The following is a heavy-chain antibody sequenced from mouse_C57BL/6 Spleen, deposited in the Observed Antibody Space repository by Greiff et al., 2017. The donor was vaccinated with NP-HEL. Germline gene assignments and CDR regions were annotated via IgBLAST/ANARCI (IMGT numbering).Heavy chain of an antibody. V-gene: IGHV1-80*01. J-gene: IGHJ4*01. CDR3: ARSASNLEYYYAMDY. Sequence: VKLVESGAELVKPGASVKISCKASGYAFSSYWMNWVKQRPGKGLEWIGQIYPGDGDTNYNGKLKGKATLTADKSSSTAYMQLSSLTSEDSAVYFCARSASNLEYYYAMDYWGQGTSGTVSS. CDR2: IYPGDGDT. D-gene: IGHD2-5*01. CDR1: GYAFSSYW.